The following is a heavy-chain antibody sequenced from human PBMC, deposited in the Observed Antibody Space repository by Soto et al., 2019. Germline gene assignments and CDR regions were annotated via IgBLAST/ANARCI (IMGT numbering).Heavy chain of an antibody. CDR2: IYYSGT. CDR1: GGSISSYY. D-gene: IGHD3-22*01. CDR3: ARRLYYDSSGFEGGGMDV. V-gene: IGHV4-59*08. Sequence: SETLSLTCSVSGGSISSYYWSWIRQPPGKGLEWIAYIYYSGTSYNPSLKSRVSIPLDTPKNQFSLKLSSVTAADTAVYYCARRLYYDSSGFEGGGMDVWGQGTTVTVSS. J-gene: IGHJ6*02.